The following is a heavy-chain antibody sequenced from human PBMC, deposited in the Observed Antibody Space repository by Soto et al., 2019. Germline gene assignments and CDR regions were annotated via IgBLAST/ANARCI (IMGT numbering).Heavy chain of an antibody. D-gene: IGHD6-19*01. J-gene: IGHJ4*02. CDR3: ARGLITGSHYSGGWYYFDS. CDR1: GESFSGFI. V-gene: IGHV4-34*01. CDR2: INDSGSA. Sequence: SETLSLTCAVYGESFSGFIWTWIRQTPGKGLQWIGQINDSGSASYNPSLKSRVTISVHTSNSQFSLELSSVTAADTAVYYCARGLITGSHYSGGWYYFDSWGQGTQVTVSS.